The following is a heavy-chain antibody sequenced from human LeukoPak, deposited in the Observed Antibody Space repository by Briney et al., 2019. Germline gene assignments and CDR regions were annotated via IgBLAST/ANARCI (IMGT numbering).Heavy chain of an antibody. Sequence: PSETLSLTCTVSGGSISSYYWSWIRQPPGKGLEWIGYIYYSGSTNYNPSLKSRVTISVDTSKNQFSLKLSSVTAADTAVYYCARSRMVRGAMGYYYGMDVWGQGTTVTVSS. CDR2: IYYSGST. J-gene: IGHJ6*02. D-gene: IGHD3-10*01. CDR1: GGSISSYY. V-gene: IGHV4-59*01. CDR3: ARSRMVRGAMGYYYGMDV.